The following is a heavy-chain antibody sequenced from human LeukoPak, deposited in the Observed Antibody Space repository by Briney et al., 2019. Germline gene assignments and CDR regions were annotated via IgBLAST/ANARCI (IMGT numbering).Heavy chain of an antibody. CDR1: GYTFSAFY. CDR3: ARDMTGGIWARATSFDH. J-gene: IGHJ4*02. CDR2: INPDSGGS. Sequence: SVKLSCKTSGYTFSAFYMHWVRHAPGQGPEWMGWINPDSGGSEYGQKFQGRVTFTSDTSSTTIYMEVRSLKSDDTAVYYCARDMTGGIWARATSFDHWGQGTLVTVSS. D-gene: IGHD1-14*01. V-gene: IGHV1-2*02.